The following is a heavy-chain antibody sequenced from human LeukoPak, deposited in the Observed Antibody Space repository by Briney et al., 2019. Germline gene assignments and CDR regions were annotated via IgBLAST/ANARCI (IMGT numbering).Heavy chain of an antibody. CDR1: GFTFSSYA. CDR2: ISGSGGST. D-gene: IGHD4-23*01. J-gene: IGHJ4*02. Sequence: PGGSLRLSCAASGFTFSSYAMSWVRQAPGKGLEWVSAISGSGGSTYYADSVKGRFTISRDNSKNTLYLQMNSLRAEDTAVYYCAKDRFDYGGSGVFDYWGQGTLVTVSS. CDR3: AKDRFDYGGSGVFDY. V-gene: IGHV3-23*01.